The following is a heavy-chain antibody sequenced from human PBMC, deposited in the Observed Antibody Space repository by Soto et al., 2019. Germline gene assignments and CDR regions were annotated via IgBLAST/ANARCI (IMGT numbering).Heavy chain of an antibody. V-gene: IGHV4-39*01. CDR2: IDYSGTA. CDR1: SGSISVTNVF. D-gene: IGHD1-20*01. J-gene: IGHJ4*02. CDR3: ARITGRHLDY. Sequence: SETLSLTCTVSSGSISVTNVFWGWVRQPPGKGLEWIGNIDYSGTAYFSPSLATRVTFHVDTSKNQFSLTLYSVTAADTAVYYCARITGRHLDYWGQGTLVTVSS.